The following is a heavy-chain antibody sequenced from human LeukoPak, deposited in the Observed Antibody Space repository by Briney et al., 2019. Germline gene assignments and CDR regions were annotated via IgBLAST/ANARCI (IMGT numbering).Heavy chain of an antibody. V-gene: IGHV4-34*01. CDR3: ARIGYSGYDLDY. J-gene: IGHJ4*02. D-gene: IGHD5-12*01. CDR2: INHSGST. Sequence: SETLSLTCAVYGGSFSGYYWSWIRQPPGKGLEWIGEINHSGSTNYNPSLKSRVTISVDTSKNQFSLKLSSVTAADTAVCYCARIGYSGYDLDYWGQGTLVTVSS. CDR1: GGSFSGYY.